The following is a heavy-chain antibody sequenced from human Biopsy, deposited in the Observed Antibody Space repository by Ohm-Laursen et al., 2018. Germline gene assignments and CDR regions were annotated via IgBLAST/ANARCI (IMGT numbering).Heavy chain of an antibody. CDR3: AIDRVPRRGVMPVYYYGMDV. D-gene: IGHD2-21*01. Sequence: SDTLSLTCSVSGGSVSSSNYYWNWIRQTPGKGLEWIGFIYNTARTNYNPSLKIRVTISLDTSKNQFPLELSSVIPPDTAVYYCAIDRVPRRGVMPVYYYGMDVWGQGSTVTVSS. CDR1: GGSVSSSNYY. V-gene: IGHV4-61*01. CDR2: IYNTART. J-gene: IGHJ6*02.